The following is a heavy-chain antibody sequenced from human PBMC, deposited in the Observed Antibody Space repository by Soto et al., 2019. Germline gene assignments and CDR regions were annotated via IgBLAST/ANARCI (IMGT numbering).Heavy chain of an antibody. CDR3: ARERGGFDYFDY. Sequence: GPEVKKPGASVKVSCKASGYSFSSYSITWVRQAPGQGLEWMGWISAYSGNTHFAQNFQDRVILTTDTSTNTAYMELRSLKSDDKAIYYCARERGGFDYFDYWGQGTQVTVSS. CDR1: GYSFSSYS. CDR2: ISAYSGNT. J-gene: IGHJ4*02. V-gene: IGHV1-18*01. D-gene: IGHD5-12*01.